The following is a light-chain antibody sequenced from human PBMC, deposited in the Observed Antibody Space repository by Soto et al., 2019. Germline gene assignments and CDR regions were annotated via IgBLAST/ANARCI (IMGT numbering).Light chain of an antibody. CDR3: QHYGDSPRR. CDR2: GAS. Sequence: EIVLTQSPGTLSLSPGVRATLSCRASQSVSSNYLAWYQQKPGQAPRLLIYGASSRATGVPDRFTGSGSGTDFTLTISRLEPEDFVMYYCQHYGDSPRRFGQGTKVEI. J-gene: IGKJ1*01. V-gene: IGKV3-20*01. CDR1: QSVSSNY.